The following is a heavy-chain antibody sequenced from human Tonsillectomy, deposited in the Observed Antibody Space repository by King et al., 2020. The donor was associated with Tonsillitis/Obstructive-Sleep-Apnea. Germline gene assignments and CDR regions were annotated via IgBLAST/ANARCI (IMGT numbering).Heavy chain of an antibody. CDR2: IYPGDSDT. D-gene: IGHD6-13*01. J-gene: IGHJ3*02. Sequence: VQLVESGAEVKKPGESLKISCKGSGYSFTSYWIGWVRQMPGKGLEWMGIIYPGDSDTRYSPSFQGQVTISADKSISTPYLQWSSLKASDTAMYYCAGVGGYSSSWYRGFAFYIWGQGTMVTVSS. CDR3: AGVGGYSSSWYRGFAFYI. V-gene: IGHV5-51*03. CDR1: GYSFTSYW.